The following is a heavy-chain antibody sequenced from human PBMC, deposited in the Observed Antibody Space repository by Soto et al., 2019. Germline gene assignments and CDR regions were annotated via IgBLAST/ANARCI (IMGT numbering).Heavy chain of an antibody. J-gene: IGHJ4*02. Sequence: EVQLVESGGGLVQSGGSLRLSCADSGFTLRSYWMHWVRQAPGKGLVWVSRINDYGTTINYAESVEGRFTISRDDAKSEVYLQLNNLRAEVTAVYYCARGGLEPFDYWGQGALVTVSS. CDR1: GFTLRSYW. D-gene: IGHD1-1*01. CDR2: INDYGTTI. CDR3: ARGGLEPFDY. V-gene: IGHV3-74*01.